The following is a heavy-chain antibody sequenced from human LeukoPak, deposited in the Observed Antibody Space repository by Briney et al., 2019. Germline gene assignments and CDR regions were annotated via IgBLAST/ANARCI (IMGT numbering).Heavy chain of an antibody. V-gene: IGHV4-34*01. Sequence: NPSETLSLTCAVYGGSFSGYYWSWIRQPPGKGLEWIGEINHSGSTNYNPSLKSRVTISVDTSKNQFSLKLSSVTAADTAVYYCARILFDYYYYYMGVWGKGTTVTVSS. CDR1: GGSFSGYY. J-gene: IGHJ6*03. CDR3: ARILFDYYYYYMGV. D-gene: IGHD2-21*01. CDR2: INHSGST.